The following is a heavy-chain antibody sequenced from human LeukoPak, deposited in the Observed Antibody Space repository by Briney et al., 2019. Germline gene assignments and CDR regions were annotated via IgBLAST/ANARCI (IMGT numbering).Heavy chain of an antibody. CDR2: INPNSGGT. D-gene: IGHD1-26*01. CDR3: ARDGPYSGSYYVY. Sequence: GESLKISCKGSGYTFTGYYMHWVRQAPGQGLEWMGWINPNSGGTNYAQKFQGRVTMTRDTSISTAYMELSRLRSDDTAVYYCARDGPYSGSYYVYWGQGTLVTVSS. V-gene: IGHV1-2*02. CDR1: GYTFTGYY. J-gene: IGHJ4*02.